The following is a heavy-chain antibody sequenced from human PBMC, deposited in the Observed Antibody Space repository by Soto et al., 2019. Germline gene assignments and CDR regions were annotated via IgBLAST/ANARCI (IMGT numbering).Heavy chain of an antibody. V-gene: IGHV4-30-4*01. J-gene: IGHJ6*02. CDR2: IFYSGTT. D-gene: IGHD1-1*01. CDR3: ARDLWVEPELYYYGMDV. Sequence: SETLSLTCTVPGDSISSADYYWSWIRQTPGKGLEWIGHIFYSGTTYYNPSLKSRLTISVDTSKNHFSLRLTSVTAADTAVYYCARDLWVEPELYYYGMDVWGQGTTVTVSS. CDR1: GDSISSADYY.